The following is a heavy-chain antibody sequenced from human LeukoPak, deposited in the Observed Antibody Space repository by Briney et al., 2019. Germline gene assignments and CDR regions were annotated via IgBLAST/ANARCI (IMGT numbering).Heavy chain of an antibody. J-gene: IGHJ5*02. CDR2: IASDGSSI. V-gene: IGHV3-11*04. CDR1: GFTFSDSY. Sequence: EGSLRLSCAASGFTFSDSYMSWIRQAPGQGLEWVSYIASDGSSIYYADSVKGRFTISRDNSKNTLYLQMNSLRAEDTAVYYCARASSLGELSPWFDPWGQGTLVTVSS. CDR3: ARASSLGELSPWFDP. D-gene: IGHD3-10*01.